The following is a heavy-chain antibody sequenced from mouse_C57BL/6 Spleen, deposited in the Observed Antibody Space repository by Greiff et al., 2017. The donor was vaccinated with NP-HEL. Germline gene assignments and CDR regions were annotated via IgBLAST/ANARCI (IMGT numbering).Heavy chain of an antibody. D-gene: IGHD4-1*01. CDR3: ASGWEGGYFDY. CDR2: IDPSDSYT. V-gene: IGHV1-50*01. J-gene: IGHJ2*01. CDR1: GYTFTSYW. Sequence: QVQLQQSAAELVKPGASVKLSCKASGYTFTSYWMQWVKQRPGQGLECIGEIDPSDSYTNYNQKFKGKATFTVETSSSTAYMQLSSRTSEDSAVYYCASGWEGGYFDYWGQGTTLAVS.